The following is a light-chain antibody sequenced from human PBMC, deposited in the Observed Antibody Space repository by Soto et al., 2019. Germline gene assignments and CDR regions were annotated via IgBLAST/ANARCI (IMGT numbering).Light chain of an antibody. CDR2: DAS. Sequence: EIVLTQSPATLSLSPGERATLSCRASQSVSSYLAWYQQKPGQAPRLLIYDASKRATGISARFSGSGSGTDFTLTISSLEPEDFAVYYCQQGSNWPVTFGQGTKVEIK. V-gene: IGKV3-11*01. J-gene: IGKJ1*01. CDR3: QQGSNWPVT. CDR1: QSVSSY.